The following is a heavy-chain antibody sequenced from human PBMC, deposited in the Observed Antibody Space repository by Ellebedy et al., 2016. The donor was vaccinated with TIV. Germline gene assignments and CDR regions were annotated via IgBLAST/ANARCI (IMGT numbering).Heavy chain of an antibody. V-gene: IGHV3-74*03. Sequence: GQSLKISCAASGFTFSSYWMDWVRQAPGKGLVWVSTIKYDGSATKYTDSVKGRFTISRDNAKNTLHLQMNDRMAEDTAVYYCVRDRDTYYDGTGPIFNYWGQGTPVTVSS. CDR3: VRDRDTYYDGTGPIFNY. CDR1: GFTFSSYW. CDR2: IKYDGSAT. D-gene: IGHD3-22*01. J-gene: IGHJ4*02.